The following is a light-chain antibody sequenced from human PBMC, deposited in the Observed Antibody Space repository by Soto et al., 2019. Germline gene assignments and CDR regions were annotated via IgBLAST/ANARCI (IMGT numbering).Light chain of an antibody. CDR3: QQYVVGSLLS. V-gene: IGKV3-15*01. CDR2: GAS. CDR1: QSVSGN. Sequence: EIVMTQDPSAMSVSXGERDTLSYRASQSVSGNLAWYQQKPGQSPRLLIYGASTRATGIPARFSGSGSGTDFTLTISRLEPEDFAVYYCQQYVVGSLLSFGRGTDWRL. J-gene: IGKJ5*01.